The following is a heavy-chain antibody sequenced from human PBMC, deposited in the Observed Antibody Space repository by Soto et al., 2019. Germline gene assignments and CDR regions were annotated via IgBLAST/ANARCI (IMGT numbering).Heavy chain of an antibody. V-gene: IGHV4-4*02. CDR3: ARKAWVRFDY. J-gene: IGHJ4*02. CDR2: VFHTGNT. CDR1: GDSISSSVW. D-gene: IGHD7-27*01. Sequence: PSETLSLTCAVSGDSISSSVWWTWVRQPPGKGLEGIGEVFHTGNTNYNPSLKSRVTMSVDKSTNEFSLKVTSVTAADTAIYYCARKAWVRFDYWGQGALVTV.